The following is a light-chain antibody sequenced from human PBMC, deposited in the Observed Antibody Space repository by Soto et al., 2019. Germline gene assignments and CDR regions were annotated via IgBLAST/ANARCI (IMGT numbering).Light chain of an antibody. CDR3: QQSYITRWT. Sequence: DIQMTQYPSSLSASVGDRVTITCRASQSISSYSNWYQKKPGKAPKLLIYAASSLQSGVPSRFSDSGSGTDFTLISSSRQPEDFATYCWQQSYITRWTCGQGTKVEIK. J-gene: IGKJ1*01. CDR1: QSISSY. V-gene: IGKV1-39*01. CDR2: AAS.